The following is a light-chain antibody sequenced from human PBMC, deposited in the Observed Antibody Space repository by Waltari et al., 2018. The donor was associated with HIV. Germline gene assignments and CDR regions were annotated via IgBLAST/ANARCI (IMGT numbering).Light chain of an antibody. CDR3: QQYSSYPPT. CDR2: AAS. CDR1: QDISSN. Sequence: DIQMTQSPSSLSASVGDSVTITCRASQDISSNLAWFQQKPGKAPKSLISAASSLQSGVPSRFSGFHFGTEFILTITSLQPEDVATYFCQQYSSYPPTFGGGTKVEIK. V-gene: IGKV1-16*01. J-gene: IGKJ4*01.